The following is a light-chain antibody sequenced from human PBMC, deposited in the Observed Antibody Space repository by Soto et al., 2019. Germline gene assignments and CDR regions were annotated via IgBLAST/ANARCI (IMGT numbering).Light chain of an antibody. CDR2: GAS. J-gene: IGKJ4*01. Sequence: EVVLTQSPGTLSLXXXXXATLSCRASQSVSSSYLAWYRQKPGQAPRLLIYGASSRATGIPDRFSGSGSGSDFTLTISRLEPEDFALYYCQQYGSSPLTFGGGTKVELK. CDR3: QQYGSSPLT. V-gene: IGKV3-20*01. CDR1: QSVSSSY.